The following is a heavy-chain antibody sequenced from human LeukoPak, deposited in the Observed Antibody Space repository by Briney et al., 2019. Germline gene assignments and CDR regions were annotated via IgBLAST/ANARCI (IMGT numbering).Heavy chain of an antibody. V-gene: IGHV4-59*01. Sequence: SETLSLTCTVSGGSISSYYWSWIRQPPGKGLEWIGYIYYSGSTNYNPSLKSRVTISVDTSKYQFSLKLSSVTAADTAVYYCARDGGYSYGYPYYFDYWGQGTLVTVSS. CDR3: ARDGGYSYGYPYYFDY. CDR2: IYYSGST. J-gene: IGHJ4*02. CDR1: GGSISSYY. D-gene: IGHD5-18*01.